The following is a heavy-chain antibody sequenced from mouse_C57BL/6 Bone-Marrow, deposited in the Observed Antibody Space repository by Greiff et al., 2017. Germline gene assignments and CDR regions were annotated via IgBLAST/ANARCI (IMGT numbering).Heavy chain of an antibody. Sequence: QVQLQQPGAELVRPGTSVTLSCKASGYTFTSYWMHWVKQRPGQGLEWIGVIDPSDSYTNYNQKFKGKATLTVDTSSSTAYMQLSSLTSEDSAVXYCARRVYFDVWGTGTTVTVSA. CDR1: GYTFTSYW. J-gene: IGHJ1*03. CDR2: IDPSDSYT. CDR3: ARRVYFDV. V-gene: IGHV1-59*01.